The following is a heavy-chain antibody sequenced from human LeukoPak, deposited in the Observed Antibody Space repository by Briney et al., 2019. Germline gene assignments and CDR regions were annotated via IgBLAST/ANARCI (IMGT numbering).Heavy chain of an antibody. V-gene: IGHV4-31*03. CDR2: IYYSGST. D-gene: IGHD4-17*01. Sequence: SQTLSLTCTVSGGSISSGGYYWSWIRQHPGKGLEWIGYIYYSGSTYYNPSLKSRVTISVDTSKNQFSLKLSSVTAADTAVYYCARATVTTWSFDYWGQGTLVTVSS. J-gene: IGHJ4*02. CDR1: GGSISSGGYY. CDR3: ARATVTTWSFDY.